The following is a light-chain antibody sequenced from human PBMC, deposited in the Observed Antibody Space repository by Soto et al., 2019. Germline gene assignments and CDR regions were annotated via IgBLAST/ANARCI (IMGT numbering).Light chain of an antibody. J-gene: IGKJ4*01. Sequence: IHMTQSPSSLSASIGDRATITCRASEAISHYLNWYQQKPGKAPKLLIYGASKLQSGVPSRFSGSGSGTDFTLTITSLQGEDFATYYCQQSSSTPLTFGGGTKVEI. V-gene: IGKV1-39*01. CDR2: GAS. CDR3: QQSSSTPLT. CDR1: EAISHY.